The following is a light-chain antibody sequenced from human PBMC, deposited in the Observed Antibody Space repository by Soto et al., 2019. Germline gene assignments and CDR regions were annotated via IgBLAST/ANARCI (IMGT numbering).Light chain of an antibody. Sequence: DIQMTQSPSALSASVGDRVTITCRASQSIGSWLAWFQQKPGKAPTLLVYKASNLGSDVPSRCSVSASGTEFNLTIASLQPDDFSTYYCQEDIGFSFGQGTEVELK. V-gene: IGKV1-5*03. CDR3: QEDIGFS. J-gene: IGKJ2*01. CDR2: KAS. CDR1: QSIGSW.